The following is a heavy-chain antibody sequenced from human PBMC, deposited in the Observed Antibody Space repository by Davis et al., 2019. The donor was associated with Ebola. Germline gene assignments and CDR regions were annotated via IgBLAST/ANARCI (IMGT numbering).Heavy chain of an antibody. D-gene: IGHD3-10*01. CDR1: GYIFTTYA. J-gene: IGHJ4*02. CDR3: ATDYDGSGSYPRY. CDR2: VHGGNGNT. Sequence: ASVKVSCKASGYIFTTYAMHWVRQAPGQRLEWMGWVHGGNGNTKYSQRFQGRVTITTDTSASTAYLDLSSLRSDDTAVFYCATDYDGSGSYPRYWGQGTLVTVSS. V-gene: IGHV1-3*01.